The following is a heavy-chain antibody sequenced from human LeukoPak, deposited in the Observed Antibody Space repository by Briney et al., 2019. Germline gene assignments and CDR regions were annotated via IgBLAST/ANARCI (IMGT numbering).Heavy chain of an antibody. CDR2: VWFDGSKT. D-gene: IGHD6-13*01. J-gene: IGHJ3*02. CDR1: GFIFSNSG. Sequence: GGSLRLSCTVSGFIFSNSGMHWVRWAPGKGLEWVAVVWFDGSKTYYGDSVKGRFTISRDNSKNTLYLQMNSLRAEDTAVYYCAKDRVRFSSRVDAFDIWGRGTMVTVSS. CDR3: AKDRVRFSSRVDAFDI. V-gene: IGHV3-33*06.